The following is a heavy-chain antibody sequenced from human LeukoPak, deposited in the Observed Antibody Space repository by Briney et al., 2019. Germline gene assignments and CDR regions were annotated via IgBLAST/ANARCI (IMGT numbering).Heavy chain of an antibody. D-gene: IGHD1-20*01. CDR2: ISVRDGDT. CDR3: ARRSHLTGYFDY. V-gene: IGHV3-23*01. Sequence: PGGSLRLSCAASGFTFNNYAMSWVRQAPGKGLEWLSAISVRDGDTHYAASLEGRFTISSDNSKNTVYLQMQSLRAEDTAAYYCARRSHLTGYFDYWGQGTLVTVSS. J-gene: IGHJ4*02. CDR1: GFTFNNYA.